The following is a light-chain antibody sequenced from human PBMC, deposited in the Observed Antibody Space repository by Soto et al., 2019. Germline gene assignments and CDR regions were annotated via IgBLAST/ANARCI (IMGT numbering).Light chain of an antibody. CDR2: DAC. J-gene: IGKJ4*01. CDR1: QSVRSY. Sequence: EIVLTQSPVTLSLSPGERATLSCRASQSVRSYLAWYQQKPGQAPRLLIYDACKRATGIPARFSGSGSGTDFTLTISSLEPEDFAVYYCQQRSNWPSTFGGGTKVEIK. V-gene: IGKV3-11*01. CDR3: QQRSNWPST.